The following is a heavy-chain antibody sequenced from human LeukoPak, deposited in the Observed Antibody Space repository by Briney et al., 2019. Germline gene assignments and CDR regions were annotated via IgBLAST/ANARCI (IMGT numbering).Heavy chain of an antibody. CDR1: GFTFSSYA. J-gene: IGHJ6*02. D-gene: IGHD6-13*01. V-gene: IGHV3-23*01. CDR3: AKDWAAAGTFYSYYYGMDV. CDR2: ISGSGGST. Sequence: GGSLRLSCAASGFTFSSYAMSWVRQAPGKGLEWVSAISGSGGSTYYADSVKGRFTISRDNSKNTLYLQMNSLRAEDTAVYYCAKDWAAAGTFYSYYYGMDVWGQGTTVTVSS.